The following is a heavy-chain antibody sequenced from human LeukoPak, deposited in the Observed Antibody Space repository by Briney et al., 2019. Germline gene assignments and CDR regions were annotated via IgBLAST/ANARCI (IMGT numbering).Heavy chain of an antibody. CDR1: GFNFSSYW. CDR3: ARDVIRREPVMKGRYYDSSGYYYWPEYFQH. CDR2: IKQVGSEK. Sequence: PGGSLRLSCAASGFNFSSYWMSWVRQAPGKGLEWVANIKQVGSEKYYVHSVKGRFTISRDNAQNSLYLQMNSLRAEDTAVYYCARDVIRREPVMKGRYYDSSGYYYWPEYFQHWGQGTLVTVSS. J-gene: IGHJ1*01. D-gene: IGHD3-22*01. V-gene: IGHV3-7*01.